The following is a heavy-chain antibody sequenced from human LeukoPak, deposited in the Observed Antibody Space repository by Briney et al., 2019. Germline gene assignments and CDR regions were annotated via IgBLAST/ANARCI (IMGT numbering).Heavy chain of an antibody. Sequence: GGSLRLSCAASGFTFSGYEMNWVRQAPGKGLEWVSSVSGSGSTIYYADSVKGRFTISRDSAKNSLSLEMNSLRAEDTAVYYCARKGRYSGYDRGGFDYRGQGTLVTVSS. CDR3: ARKGRYSGYDRGGFDY. V-gene: IGHV3-48*03. J-gene: IGHJ4*02. D-gene: IGHD5-12*01. CDR2: VSGSGSTI. CDR1: GFTFSGYE.